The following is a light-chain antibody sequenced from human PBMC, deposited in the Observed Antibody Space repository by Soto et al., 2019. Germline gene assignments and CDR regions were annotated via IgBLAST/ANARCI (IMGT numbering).Light chain of an antibody. CDR1: QSVSSY. V-gene: IGKV3-20*01. Sequence: EIVLTQSPATLSLSPXERATLSCRASQSVSSYLAWYQQKPGQAPRLLIYDASNRATGIPARFSGSGSGTDFTLTISRLEPEDFAVYFCQHYGSSPWTFGQGTKVDIK. CDR3: QHYGSSPWT. J-gene: IGKJ1*01. CDR2: DAS.